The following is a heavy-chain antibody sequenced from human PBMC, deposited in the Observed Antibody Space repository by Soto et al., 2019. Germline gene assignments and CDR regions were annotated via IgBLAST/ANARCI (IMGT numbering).Heavy chain of an antibody. D-gene: IGHD6-13*01. V-gene: IGHV1-69*13. Sequence: SVKVSCKASGGTLSSYAISWVRQAPGQGLEWMGGIIPIFGTANYAQKFQGRVTITADESTSTAYMELSSLRSEDTAVYYCAREFRRSSGPFDYYYGMDVWGQGSTVTVSS. CDR3: AREFRRSSGPFDYYYGMDV. J-gene: IGHJ6*02. CDR2: IIPIFGTA. CDR1: GGTLSSYA.